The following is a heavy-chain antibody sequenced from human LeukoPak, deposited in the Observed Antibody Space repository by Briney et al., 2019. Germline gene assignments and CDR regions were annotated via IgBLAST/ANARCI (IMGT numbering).Heavy chain of an antibody. V-gene: IGHV4-34*01. CDR1: GGSFSGYY. J-gene: IGHJ4*02. CDR3: ASGSSVYYYDSSGYYLDY. CDR2: INHSGST. D-gene: IGHD3-22*01. Sequence: SETLSLTCAVYGGSFSGYYWSWIRQPPGKGLEWIGEINHSGSTNYNPSLKSRVTISVDTSKNQFSLKLSSVTAADTAVYYCASGSSVYYYDSSGYYLDYWGQGTLVTVSS.